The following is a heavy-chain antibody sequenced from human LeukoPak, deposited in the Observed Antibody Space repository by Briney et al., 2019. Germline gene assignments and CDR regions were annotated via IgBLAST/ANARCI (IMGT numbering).Heavy chain of an antibody. CDR1: GFTFSSYA. Sequence: GGSLGLSCAASGFTFSSYAMSWVRQAPGKGLEWVSAISGSGGSTYYADSVKGRFTSSRDNSKNTLYLQMNSLRAEDTAVYYCAKGWYSASCYDYWGQGTLVTVSS. CDR2: ISGSGGST. D-gene: IGHD2-2*01. CDR3: AKGWYSASCYDY. V-gene: IGHV3-23*01. J-gene: IGHJ4*02.